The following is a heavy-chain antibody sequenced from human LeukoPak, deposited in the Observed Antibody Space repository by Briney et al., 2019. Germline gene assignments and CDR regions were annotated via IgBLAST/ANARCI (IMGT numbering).Heavy chain of an antibody. V-gene: IGHV4-59*08. Sequence: SETLSLTCTVSGGSISSYYWSWIRQPPGKGLEWIGYIYYSGSTYHNPSLKSRVTISIDTSKNQFSLKLSSVTAADTAVYYCARLNKWELLGAFDIWGQGTMVTVSS. J-gene: IGHJ3*02. CDR3: ARLNKWELLGAFDI. CDR1: GGSISSYY. D-gene: IGHD1-26*01. CDR2: IYYSGST.